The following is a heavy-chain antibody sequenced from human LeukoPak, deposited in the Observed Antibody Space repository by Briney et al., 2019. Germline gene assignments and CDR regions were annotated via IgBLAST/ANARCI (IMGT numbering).Heavy chain of an antibody. CDR2: IYTSGST. V-gene: IGHV4-4*07. J-gene: IGHJ5*02. D-gene: IGHD2-2*01. CDR1: GGSISSYY. Sequence: SETLSLTCTVSGGSISSYYWSWIRQPAGKGLERIGRIYTSGSTNYNPSLKSRVTMSVDTSKNQFSLKLSSVTAADTAVYYCARDRIDIVVVPAAWFDPWGQGTLVTVSS. CDR3: ARDRIDIVVVPAAWFDP.